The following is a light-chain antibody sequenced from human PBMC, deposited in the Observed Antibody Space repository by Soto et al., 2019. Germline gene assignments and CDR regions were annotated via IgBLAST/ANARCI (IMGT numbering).Light chain of an antibody. Sequence: QSALTQPASVSGSPGQSITISCTGTSSDVGGYNYVSWYQQHPGKAPKLMIYDVSNRPSGVSNRFSGSNSGNTASLTMSGLQAEDEADYYCSSYTSSSTLVVFGGGTKLTVL. CDR1: SSDVGGYNY. CDR2: DVS. J-gene: IGLJ2*01. CDR3: SSYTSSSTLVV. V-gene: IGLV2-14*01.